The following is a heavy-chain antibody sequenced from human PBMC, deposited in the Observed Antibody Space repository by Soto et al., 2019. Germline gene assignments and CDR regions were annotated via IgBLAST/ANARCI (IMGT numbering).Heavy chain of an antibody. CDR2: IIATFGTA. Sequence: QVQLVQSGAEVKKPGSSVKVSCKTSGVTFSNYGFSWVRQARGQGLEWMGGIIATFGTADYPQKFQDRVTITADISTSTIYMELSRLRSEDTAVYYCVCAGDVAALSRKYYFHYWGQGTQVTVSS. V-gene: IGHV1-69*06. CDR1: GVTFSNYG. J-gene: IGHJ4*02. CDR3: VCAGDVAALSRKYYFHY. D-gene: IGHD6-6*01.